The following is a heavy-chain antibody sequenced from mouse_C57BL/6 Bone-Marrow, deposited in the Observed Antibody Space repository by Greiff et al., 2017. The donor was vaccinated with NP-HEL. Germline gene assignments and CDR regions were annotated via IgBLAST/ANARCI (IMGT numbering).Heavy chain of an antibody. CDR1: GFTFSDYY. J-gene: IGHJ1*03. V-gene: IGHV5-12*01. Sequence: EVHLVESGGGLVQPGGSLKLSCAASGFTFSDYYMYWVRQTPEKRLEWVAYISNGGGSTYYPDTVKGRFTISRDNAKNTLYLQMSRLKSEDTAMYYCARNYGSLWYFDVWGTGTTVTVSS. CDR2: ISNGGGST. CDR3: ARNYGSLWYFDV. D-gene: IGHD1-1*01.